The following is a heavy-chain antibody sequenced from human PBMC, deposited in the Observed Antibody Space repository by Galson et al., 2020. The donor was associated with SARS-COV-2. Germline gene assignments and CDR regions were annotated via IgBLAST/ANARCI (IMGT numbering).Heavy chain of an antibody. J-gene: IGHJ5*02. Sequence: SETLSLTCTVSGGSISSGSYYWSWIRQPAGKGLEWIGRIYTSGSTNYNPSLKSRVTISVDTSKNQFSLKLSSVTAADTAVYYCARVAKEGYWSSTRCHRADWFDPWGQGTLVAVSS. CDR1: GGSISSGSYY. D-gene: IGHD2-2*02. V-gene: IGHV4-61*02. CDR3: ARVAKEGYWSSTRCHRADWFDP. CDR2: IYTSGST.